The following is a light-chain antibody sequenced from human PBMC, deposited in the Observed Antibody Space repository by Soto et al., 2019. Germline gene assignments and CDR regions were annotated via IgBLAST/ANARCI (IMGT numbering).Light chain of an antibody. CDR3: QQYNNWPLT. CDR2: DAS. CDR1: QSVSSD. Sequence: EIVPTQSPATLSVSPGDRATLSCRASQSVSSDLAWFQQKPGQAPRFLIYDASTRATGIPARFSGSGSETDFTLTISSLQSEDFAIYYCQQYNNWPLTFGGGTKVEIK. V-gene: IGKV3-15*01. J-gene: IGKJ4*01.